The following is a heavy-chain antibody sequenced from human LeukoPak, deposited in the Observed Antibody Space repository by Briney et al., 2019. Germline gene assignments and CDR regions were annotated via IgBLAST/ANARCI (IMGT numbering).Heavy chain of an antibody. J-gene: IGHJ6*04. V-gene: IGHV3-11*04. Sequence: GSLRLSCAASGFTFSDYSMRWIRQALGKGLEWVSYISSSGVTIYYADSVKGRFTISRDNAKNSLYLQMNSLRAEDTAVYYCAELGITMIGGVWGKGTTVTISS. CDR2: ISSSGVTI. CDR1: GFTFSDYS. CDR3: AELGITMIGGV. D-gene: IGHD3-10*02.